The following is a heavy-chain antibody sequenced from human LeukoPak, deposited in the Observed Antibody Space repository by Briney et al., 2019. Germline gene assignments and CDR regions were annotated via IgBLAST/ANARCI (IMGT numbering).Heavy chain of an antibody. Sequence: ASVKVSCKASGYTFTSYGISWVRQAPGQGLEWMGWISAYNGNTNYAQKLQGRVTMTTDTSTSTAYMELRSLRSDDTAVYYCARDHYDSSGYYYLSFGYWGQGTLVTVSS. CDR1: GYTFTSYG. CDR2: ISAYNGNT. V-gene: IGHV1-18*01. CDR3: ARDHYDSSGYYYLSFGY. D-gene: IGHD3-22*01. J-gene: IGHJ4*02.